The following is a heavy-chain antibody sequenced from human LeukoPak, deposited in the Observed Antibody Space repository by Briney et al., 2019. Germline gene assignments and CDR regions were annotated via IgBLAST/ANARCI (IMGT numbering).Heavy chain of an antibody. Sequence: GGSLRLSCAASGFTFSSYAMHWVRQAPGKGLEWVAVISYDGSNKYYADSVKGRFTISRDNAKNSLYLQMNSLRAEDTAVYYCARNMTNWGQGTLVTVSS. CDR3: ARNMTN. J-gene: IGHJ4*02. CDR2: ISYDGSNK. CDR1: GFTFSSYA. D-gene: IGHD2/OR15-2a*01. V-gene: IGHV3-30-3*01.